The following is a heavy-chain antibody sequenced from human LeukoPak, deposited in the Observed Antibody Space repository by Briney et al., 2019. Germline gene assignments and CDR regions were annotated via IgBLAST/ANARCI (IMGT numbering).Heavy chain of an antibody. CDR2: IKQDGSEK. J-gene: IGHJ4*02. D-gene: IGHD1-1*01. Sequence: GGSLRLSCTASGFTFSSFWMSWVRQAPGKGLAWVANIKQDGSEKYFVDSVKGRFTISRDNAKNSLYLQMSSLRAEDTAVYYCARGGSRHPSPEDYWGRGTLVTVSS. CDR1: GFTFSSFW. CDR3: ARGGSRHPSPEDY. V-gene: IGHV3-7*03.